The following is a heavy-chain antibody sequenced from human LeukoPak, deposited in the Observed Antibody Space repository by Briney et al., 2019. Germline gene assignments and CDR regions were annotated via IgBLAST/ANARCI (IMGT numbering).Heavy chain of an antibody. CDR1: GFTFSSYS. CDR3: ARDPGPSDKRYGDRRDFDY. CDR2: ISSSSSYI. D-gene: IGHD4-17*01. Sequence: GGSLRLSCAASGFTFSSYSMNWVRQAPGKGLEWVSSISSSSSYIYYADSVKGRFTISRDNAKNSLYLQMNSLRAEDTAVYYCARDPGPSDKRYGDRRDFDYWGQGTLVTVSS. V-gene: IGHV3-21*01. J-gene: IGHJ4*02.